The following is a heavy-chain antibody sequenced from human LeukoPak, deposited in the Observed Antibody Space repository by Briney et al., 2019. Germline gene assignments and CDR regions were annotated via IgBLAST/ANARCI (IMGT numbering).Heavy chain of an antibody. V-gene: IGHV1-69*13. CDR3: ARANGRLGLGELLGYYYYYMDV. D-gene: IGHD1-7*01. Sequence: EASVKVSFKASGGTFISYAISWVRQAPGQGLEWMGGIIPIFGTANYPQKFQGRVTITADESTSTAYMELSSLRSEDTAVYYCARANGRLGLGELLGYYYYYMDVWGKGTTVTISS. CDR2: IIPIFGTA. J-gene: IGHJ6*03. CDR1: GGTFISYA.